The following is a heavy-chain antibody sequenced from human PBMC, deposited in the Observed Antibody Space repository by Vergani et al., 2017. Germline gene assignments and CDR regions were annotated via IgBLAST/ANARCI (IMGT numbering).Heavy chain of an antibody. D-gene: IGHD5-12*01. V-gene: IGHV4-31*03. CDR2: IYYSGST. J-gene: IGHJ4*02. CDR3: ARVGEGYSGYDSDSSGWKLFDY. CDR1: GGSISSGGYY. Sequence: QVQLQESGPGLVKPSQTLSLTCTVSGGSISSGGYYWSWIRQHPGKGLEWIGYIYYSGSTYYNPSLKSRVTISVDTAKNQFSLKLSSVTAAHTAVYYCARVGEGYSGYDSDSSGWKLFDYWGQGTLVTVSS.